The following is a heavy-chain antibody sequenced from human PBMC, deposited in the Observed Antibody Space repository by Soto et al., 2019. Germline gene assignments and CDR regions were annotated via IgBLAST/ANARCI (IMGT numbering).Heavy chain of an antibody. J-gene: IGHJ6*02. CDR2: IYYSGST. V-gene: IGHV4-31*03. D-gene: IGHD3-10*01. CDR3: ARDSKYYGSGASPPYYSGMDV. CDR1: GGSISSGGYY. Sequence: SETLSLTFTVSGGSISSGGYYWSWIRQHPGKGLEWIGYIYYSGSTYYNPSLKSRVTISVDTSKNQFSLKLSSVTAADTAVYYCARDSKYYGSGASPPYYSGMDVWGQGTTVTVSS.